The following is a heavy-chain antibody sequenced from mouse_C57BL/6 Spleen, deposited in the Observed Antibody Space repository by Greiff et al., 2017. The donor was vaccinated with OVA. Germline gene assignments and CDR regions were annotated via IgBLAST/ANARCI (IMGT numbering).Heavy chain of an antibody. CDR3: ARSPQYSLLFDY. Sequence: EVQLQESGPELVKPGASVKISCKASGYSFTGYYMNWVKQSPEKSLEWIGEINPSTGGTTYNQKFKAKATLTVDKSSSTAYMQLKSLTSEDSAVYYCARSPQYSLLFDYWGQGTTLTVSS. CDR2: INPSTGGT. J-gene: IGHJ2*01. CDR1: GYSFTGYY. V-gene: IGHV1-42*01. D-gene: IGHD1-1*01.